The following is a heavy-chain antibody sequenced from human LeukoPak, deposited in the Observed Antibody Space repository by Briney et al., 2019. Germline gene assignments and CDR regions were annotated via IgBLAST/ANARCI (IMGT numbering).Heavy chain of an antibody. Sequence: PGRSLRLSCAASGFTFRTYGMHWVRQAPGKGLEWAAVIWYDGSNKYYADSVKGRFTISRDNSKNTLYLQMNSLRAEDTAVYYCARDVASIVVVPADSGGMDVWGQGTTVTVSS. J-gene: IGHJ6*02. CDR1: GFTFRTYG. CDR3: ARDVASIVVVPADSGGMDV. CDR2: IWYDGSNK. V-gene: IGHV3-33*01. D-gene: IGHD2-2*01.